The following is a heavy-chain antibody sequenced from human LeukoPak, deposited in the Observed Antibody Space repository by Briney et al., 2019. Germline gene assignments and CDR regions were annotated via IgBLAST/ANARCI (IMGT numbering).Heavy chain of an antibody. D-gene: IGHD3-3*01. V-gene: IGHV5-51*01. CDR3: ARLFGYPYYYYYYGMDV. Sequence: PGESLKISCKGSGYSFTSYCIGWVRQMPGKGLEWMGSINPGDSDTRYSPLFQGQVTISADKSIRTAYLQWSSLKASDTAMYYCARLFGYPYYYYYYGMDVWGQGTTVTVSS. J-gene: IGHJ6*02. CDR2: INPGDSDT. CDR1: GYSFTSYC.